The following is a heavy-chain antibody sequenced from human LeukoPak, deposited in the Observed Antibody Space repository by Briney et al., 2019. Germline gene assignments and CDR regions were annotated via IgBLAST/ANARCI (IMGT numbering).Heavy chain of an antibody. J-gene: IGHJ4*02. CDR3: AKGLHYSDYGSRRHY. Sequence: GGSLRLSCTASGFTLSKYGMHWVRQAPGKGLEWVAFIREDGRNMYYVDSVKGRFTISRDNSKNTLYLQMNSLRAEDTALYYCAKGLHYSDYGSRRHYWGQGALVTVSS. D-gene: IGHD5-12*01. CDR1: GFTLSKYG. CDR2: IREDGRNM. V-gene: IGHV3-30*02.